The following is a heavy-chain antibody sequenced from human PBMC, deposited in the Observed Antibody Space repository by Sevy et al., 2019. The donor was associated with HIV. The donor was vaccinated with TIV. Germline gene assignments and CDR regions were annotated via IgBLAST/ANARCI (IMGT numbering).Heavy chain of an antibody. Sequence: GESLKISCAASGFAFSSHAMHWVRQAPGKGLEWVAVISYDGTETFYPASVEGRFTISRDNSKNMLSLQINSLRPEDTAVYYCARDGGYSIKWYPLYWGHGTLVTVSS. D-gene: IGHD6-13*01. J-gene: IGHJ4*01. V-gene: IGHV3-30-3*01. CDR3: ARDGGYSIKWYPLY. CDR1: GFAFSSHA. CDR2: ISYDGTET.